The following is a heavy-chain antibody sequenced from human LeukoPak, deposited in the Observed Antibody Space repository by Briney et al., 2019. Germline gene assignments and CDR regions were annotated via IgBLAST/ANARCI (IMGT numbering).Heavy chain of an antibody. D-gene: IGHD2-8*01. Sequence: GGSLRLSCAVSEFTVYNSYMSWGRQAPGKGLECVSIIYSGGDTFYVDSVKGRFTISRDKSKKRVYLQMNSLRAEDTAVYYCATRDRNNGVDYWGQGTQVTVSS. V-gene: IGHV3-53*01. CDR1: EFTVYNSY. J-gene: IGHJ4*02. CDR2: IYSGGDT. CDR3: ATRDRNNGVDY.